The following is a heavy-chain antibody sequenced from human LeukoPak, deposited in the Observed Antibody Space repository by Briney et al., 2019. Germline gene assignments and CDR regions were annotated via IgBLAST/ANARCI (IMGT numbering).Heavy chain of an antibody. CDR3: ARDHGSGWTFDY. CDR1: GYSIRSGYY. D-gene: IGHD6-19*01. Sequence: PSETLSLTCTVSGYSIRSGYYWGWIRQPPGKGLEWIGSIYHSGSTYYNPSLKSRVTISVDTSKNQFSLKLSSVTAADTAVYYCARDHGSGWTFDYWGQGTLVTVSS. J-gene: IGHJ4*02. CDR2: IYHSGST. V-gene: IGHV4-38-2*02.